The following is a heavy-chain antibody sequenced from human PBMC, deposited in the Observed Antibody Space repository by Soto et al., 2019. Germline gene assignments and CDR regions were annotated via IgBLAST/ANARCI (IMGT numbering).Heavy chain of an antibody. J-gene: IGHJ4*02. Sequence: GGSLRLSCAASGFTFSSYEMNWVRQAPGKGLEWVSYISSSGSTIYYADSVKGRFTISRDNAKNSLYLQMDSLRAEDTAVYYCARWLVREYFDYWGQGTLVTVSS. CDR1: GFTFSSYE. CDR2: ISSSGSTI. D-gene: IGHD6-19*01. CDR3: ARWLVREYFDY. V-gene: IGHV3-48*03.